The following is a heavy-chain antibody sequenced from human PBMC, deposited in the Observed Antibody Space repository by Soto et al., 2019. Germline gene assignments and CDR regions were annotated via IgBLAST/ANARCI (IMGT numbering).Heavy chain of an antibody. Sequence: PGGSLRLSCAASGFTFSSYAMSWVRQAPGKGLEWVSAISGSGGSTYYADSVKGRFTISRDNSKNTLYLQMNSLRAEDTAVYYCAKDPRLRYYYYYYGMDVWGQGTTVTVSS. CDR1: GFTFSSYA. CDR3: AKDPRLRYYYYYYGMDV. J-gene: IGHJ6*02. D-gene: IGHD4-17*01. CDR2: ISGSGGST. V-gene: IGHV3-23*01.